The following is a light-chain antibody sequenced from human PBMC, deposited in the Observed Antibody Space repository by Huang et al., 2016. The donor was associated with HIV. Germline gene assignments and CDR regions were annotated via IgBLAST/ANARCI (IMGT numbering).Light chain of an antibody. CDR3: LQDYDFPRT. CDR1: QAIRND. Sequence: AIQMTQSPSSLSASIGDRVTITCRASQAIRNDLGWYQQKPGKAPSLLIYSASTLQTGVSSRFSVSGSGTDFTLTISSLQPEDFATYYCLQDYDFPRTFGQGTKVERK. J-gene: IGKJ1*01. CDR2: SAS. V-gene: IGKV1-6*01.